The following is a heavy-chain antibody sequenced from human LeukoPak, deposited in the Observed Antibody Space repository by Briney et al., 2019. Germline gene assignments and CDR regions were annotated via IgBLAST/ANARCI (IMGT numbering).Heavy chain of an antibody. V-gene: IGHV1-2*02. CDR2: INPNSGGT. CDR1: GYTFTGYY. CDR3: ARFSAGCSGGSCYSTVDY. Sequence: ASVKVSCKASGYTFTGYYMHWVRQAPGQGLEWMGWINPNSGGTNYAQKFQGRVTMTRDTSISTAYMELSRLRFDDTAVYYCARFSAGCSGGSCYSTVDYWGQGTLVTVSS. J-gene: IGHJ4*02. D-gene: IGHD2-15*01.